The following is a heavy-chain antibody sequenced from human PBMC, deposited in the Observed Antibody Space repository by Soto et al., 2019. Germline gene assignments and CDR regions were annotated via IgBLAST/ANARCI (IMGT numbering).Heavy chain of an antibody. D-gene: IGHD1-1*01. CDR1: GGTFSSYA. V-gene: IGHV1-69*01. Sequence: QVQLVQSGAEVKKPGSSVKVSCKASGGTFSSYAISWVRQAPGQGLEWMGGIIPIFGTANYAQKLQGRVTITADESTSTAYMELSSLRSEDTAVYYCARISVDGDNWNDWSDWKRRYYYYYYGMDVWGQGTTVTVSS. J-gene: IGHJ6*02. CDR3: ARISVDGDNWNDWSDWKRRYYYYYYGMDV. CDR2: IIPIFGTA.